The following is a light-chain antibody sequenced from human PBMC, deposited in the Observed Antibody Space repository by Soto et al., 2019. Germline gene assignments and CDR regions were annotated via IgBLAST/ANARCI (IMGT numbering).Light chain of an antibody. V-gene: IGLV1-51*01. CDR1: SSNIGSNY. CDR2: DNN. J-gene: IGLJ3*02. CDR3: GTWDSSLSTGWV. Sequence: QTVVTQPPSVSAAPGQRVTISCSGSSSNIGSNYVSWYQQLPGTVPKLLIYDNNKRPSGIPDRFSGSKSGTSATLGITGLQTGDEADYYCGTWDSSLSTGWVFGGGTKLTVL.